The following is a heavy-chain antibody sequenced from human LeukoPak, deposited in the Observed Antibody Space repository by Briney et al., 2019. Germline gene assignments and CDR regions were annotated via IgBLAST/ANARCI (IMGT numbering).Heavy chain of an antibody. V-gene: IGHV5-51*01. CDR3: ARRIGWVRGPNWFDP. J-gene: IGHJ5*02. D-gene: IGHD3-10*01. CDR2: IYPGDSDT. CDR1: GYSFTSYW. Sequence: GETLKISCKGSGYSFTSYWIGWVRQMPGKGLEWLGIIYPGDSDTRYSPSFQGQVTISADKSISTAYLQWSSLKASDTAMYYCARRIGWVRGPNWFDPWGQGTLVTVSS.